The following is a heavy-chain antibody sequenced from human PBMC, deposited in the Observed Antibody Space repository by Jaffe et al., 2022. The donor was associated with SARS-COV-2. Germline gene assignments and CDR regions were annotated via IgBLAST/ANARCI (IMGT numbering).Heavy chain of an antibody. CDR1: GFTFSSYG. CDR2: IWYDGSNK. J-gene: IGHJ6*02. Sequence: QVQLVESGGGVVQPGRSLRLSCAASGFTFSSYGMHWVRQAPGKGLEWVAVIWYDGSNKYYADSVKGRFTISRDNSKNTLYLQMNSLRAEDTAVYYCARDGVDTAMVTYGMDVWGQGTTVTVSS. V-gene: IGHV3-33*01. D-gene: IGHD5-18*01. CDR3: ARDGVDTAMVTYGMDV.